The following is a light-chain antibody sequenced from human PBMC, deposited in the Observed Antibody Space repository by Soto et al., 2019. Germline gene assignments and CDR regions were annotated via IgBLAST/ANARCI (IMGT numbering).Light chain of an antibody. Sequence: EVVLTQSPVTLSLSPGERATLSCRASQSFRGLLAWYQQKPGQAPRLLIHGASNRATGIPDRFSGSGSGTDFTLSVSRLEPEDFAVYFCQQYGSSPATFGQGTKVDIK. CDR3: QQYGSSPAT. J-gene: IGKJ1*01. CDR1: QSFRGL. V-gene: IGKV3-20*01. CDR2: GAS.